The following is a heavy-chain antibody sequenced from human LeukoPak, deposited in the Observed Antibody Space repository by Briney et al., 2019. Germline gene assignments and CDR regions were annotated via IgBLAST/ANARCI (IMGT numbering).Heavy chain of an antibody. CDR1: GGTFSSYA. Sequence: GSSVKVSCKASGGTFSSYAISWVRQAPGQGLEWMGGIIPIFGTANYAQKLQGRVTMTTDTSTSTAYMELRSLRSDDTAVYYCARSSYCSSTSCFEYFPHWGQGTLVTVSS. D-gene: IGHD2-2*01. CDR2: IIPIFGTA. CDR3: ARSSYCSSTSCFEYFPH. J-gene: IGHJ1*01. V-gene: IGHV1-69*05.